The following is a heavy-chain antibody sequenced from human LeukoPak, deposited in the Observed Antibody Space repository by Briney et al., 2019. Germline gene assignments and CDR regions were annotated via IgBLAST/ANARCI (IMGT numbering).Heavy chain of an antibody. CDR3: AKGLYDSSGPDAFDI. V-gene: IGHV3-9*03. D-gene: IGHD3-22*01. Sequence: GRSLRLSCAASGFTFDDYAMHWVRQAPGKGLEWVSGISWNSGSIGYADSVKGRFTISRDNAKNSLYLQMNSLRAEDMALYYCAKGLYDSSGPDAFDIWGQGTMVTVSS. CDR2: ISWNSGSI. CDR1: GFTFDDYA. J-gene: IGHJ3*02.